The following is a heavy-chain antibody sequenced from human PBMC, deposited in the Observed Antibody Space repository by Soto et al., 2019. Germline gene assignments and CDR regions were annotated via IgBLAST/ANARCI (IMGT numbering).Heavy chain of an antibody. J-gene: IGHJ4*02. V-gene: IGHV3-23*01. CDR2: ISKSGDST. Sequence: EVQLLESGGGLVQPGGSLRLSCAASGVTFTSYAMTWVRQVPGEGLQWVSSISKSGDSTYYADSVKGRFTTSRDNSKNTLYMQMNSLRAEDTAIYYCAKGSFGFDYWGQGTLVNVS. CDR1: GVTFTSYA. CDR3: AKGSFGFDY. D-gene: IGHD3-10*01.